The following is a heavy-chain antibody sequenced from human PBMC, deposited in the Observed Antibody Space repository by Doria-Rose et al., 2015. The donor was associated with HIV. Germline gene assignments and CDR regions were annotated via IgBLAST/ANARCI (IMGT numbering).Heavy chain of an antibody. Sequence: FNNYAINWVRQAPGQGLDWMGRIIPILKMASCAQKLQGRVTITADESTSTAYMELSSLRSEDTAMYYCARSTYSSSSGGFDYWGQGTLVTVSS. CDR2: IIPILKMA. J-gene: IGHJ4*02. CDR3: ARSTYSSSSGGFDY. CDR1: FNNYA. D-gene: IGHD6-6*01. V-gene: IGHV1-69*04.